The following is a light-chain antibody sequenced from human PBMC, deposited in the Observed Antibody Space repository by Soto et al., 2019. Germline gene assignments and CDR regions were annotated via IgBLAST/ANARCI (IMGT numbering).Light chain of an antibody. CDR1: SSDVGGYNF. Sequence: QSALTQPASVSGSPGQSITISCTGSSSDVGGYNFVSWYQQYAGKAPKLVIYDVSNRPSGVSKRFSGSKSGNTASLTISGLQTEDEAAFYCSSYTSRSTFVFGTGTKLTV. V-gene: IGLV2-14*01. CDR3: SSYTSRSTFV. CDR2: DVS. J-gene: IGLJ1*01.